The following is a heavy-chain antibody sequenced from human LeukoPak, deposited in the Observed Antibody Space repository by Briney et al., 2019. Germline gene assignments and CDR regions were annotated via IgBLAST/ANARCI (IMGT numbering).Heavy chain of an antibody. Sequence: SETLSLTCTVSGGSISSSDCCWGWIRQPPGKGLEWIGSIHYIGATYYYPSLKSRVTISADTSKNQFSLKLTSVTAADTAVYYCARPSTSGSYYYWSQGILVTVSS. J-gene: IGHJ4*02. D-gene: IGHD1-26*01. CDR3: ARPSTSGSYYY. CDR1: GGSISSSDCC. CDR2: IHYIGAT. V-gene: IGHV4-39*01.